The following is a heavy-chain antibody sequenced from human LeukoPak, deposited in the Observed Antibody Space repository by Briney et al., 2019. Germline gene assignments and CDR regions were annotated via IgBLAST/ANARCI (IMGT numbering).Heavy chain of an antibody. CDR1: GFTFSSHS. Sequence: GGSLRLSCAASGFTFSSHSMNWVRQAPGKGLEWISYISRSSSSIYYTDSVKGRFTISRDNAKNSLYLQMNSLRADDTAVYYCARVVSGRSYFFGMDVWGQGTTVTVSS. CDR2: ISRSSSSI. CDR3: ARVVSGRSYFFGMDV. J-gene: IGHJ6*02. V-gene: IGHV3-48*01. D-gene: IGHD1-26*01.